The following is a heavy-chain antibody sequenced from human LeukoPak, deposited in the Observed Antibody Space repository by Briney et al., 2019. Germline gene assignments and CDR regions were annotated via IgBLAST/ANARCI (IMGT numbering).Heavy chain of an antibody. D-gene: IGHD3-9*01. Sequence: GSLRLSCAASGFTFSSYAMSWVRQAPGKGLGWVSAISGSGGSTYYADSVKGRFTISRDNSKNTLYLQMNSLRAEDTAVYYCAKDPTTLFGYFDYFDYWGQGTLVTVSS. V-gene: IGHV3-23*01. J-gene: IGHJ4*02. CDR3: AKDPTTLFGYFDYFDY. CDR1: GFTFSSYA. CDR2: ISGSGGST.